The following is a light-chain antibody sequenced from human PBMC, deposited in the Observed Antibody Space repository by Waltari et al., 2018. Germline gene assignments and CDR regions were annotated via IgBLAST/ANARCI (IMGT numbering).Light chain of an antibody. CDR1: GSDVGSDNL. CDR2: EVN. Sequence: SALTQPASVSGSPGQSTTISCSGTGSDVGSDNLVPWYQQHPGKAPKLIIYEVNMRPSGVSDRFSGSKSGVTASLTISGLQAEDEAVYFCCSFATNSIVIFGGGTKLTVL. V-gene: IGLV2-23*02. J-gene: IGLJ2*01. CDR3: CSFATNSIVI.